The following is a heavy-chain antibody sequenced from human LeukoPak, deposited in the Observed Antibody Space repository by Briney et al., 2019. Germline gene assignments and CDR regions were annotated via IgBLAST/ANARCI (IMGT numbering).Heavy chain of an antibody. CDR1: GFTFSSYA. CDR3: AKQSGSYVKGGIDP. CDR2: ISGSGGST. D-gene: IGHD1-26*01. J-gene: IGHJ5*02. Sequence: GGSLRLSCAASGFTFSSYAMSWVRQAPGKGLEWVSAISGSGGSTYYADSVKGRFTISRDNSKNTLYLQMNSLRAEDTAVYYCAKQSGSYVKGGIDPWGLGTLVTVSS. V-gene: IGHV3-23*01.